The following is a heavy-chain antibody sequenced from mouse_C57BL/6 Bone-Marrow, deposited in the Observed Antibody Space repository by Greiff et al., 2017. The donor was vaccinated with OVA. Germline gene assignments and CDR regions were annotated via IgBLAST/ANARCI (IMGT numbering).Heavy chain of an antibody. D-gene: IGHD3-2*02. Sequence: EVQLQQSGAELVRPGASVKLSCTASGFNIKDDYMHWVKQRPEQGLEWIGWIDPENGDTEYASKFQGKATITADTSSNTAYLQLSSLTPEDTAVYYCTTGSSGSAWFAYWGQGTLVTVSA. J-gene: IGHJ3*01. CDR1: GFNIKDDY. V-gene: IGHV14-4*01. CDR3: TTGSSGSAWFAY. CDR2: IDPENGDT.